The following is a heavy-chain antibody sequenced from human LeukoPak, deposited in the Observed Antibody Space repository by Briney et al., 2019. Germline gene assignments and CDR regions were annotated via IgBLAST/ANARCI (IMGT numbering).Heavy chain of an antibody. D-gene: IGHD6-19*01. CDR2: ISGSGGST. V-gene: IGHV3-23*01. CDR1: GFTFSSYV. Sequence: GGSLRLSCATSGFTFSSYVMNWVRQAPGKGLEWVSSISGSGGSTYYADSVKGRFTISRDNSKNTLYLQMNSLRDEDTAVYYCAKGSSSDCINFWGQGTLVTVSS. J-gene: IGHJ4*02. CDR3: AKGSSSDCINF.